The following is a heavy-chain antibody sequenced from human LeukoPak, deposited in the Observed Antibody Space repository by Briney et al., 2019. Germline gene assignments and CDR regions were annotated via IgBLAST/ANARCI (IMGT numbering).Heavy chain of an antibody. CDR1: GFTVSSNY. D-gene: IGHD1-26*01. CDR3: AKDLGSGSYVY. V-gene: IGHV3-23*01. Sequence: GGSLRLSCAASGFTVSSNYMSWVRQAPGKGLEWVSAISGSGGSTYYADSVKGRFTISRDNSKNTLYLQMNSLRAEDTAVYYCAKDLGSGSYVYWGQGTLVTVSS. J-gene: IGHJ4*02. CDR2: ISGSGGST.